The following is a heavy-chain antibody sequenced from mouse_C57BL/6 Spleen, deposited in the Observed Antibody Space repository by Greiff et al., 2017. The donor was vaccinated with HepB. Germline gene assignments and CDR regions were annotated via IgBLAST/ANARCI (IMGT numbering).Heavy chain of an antibody. CDR1: GYTFTSYW. D-gene: IGHD3-3*01. J-gene: IGHJ2*01. Sequence: QVQLQQSGAELAKPGASVKLSCKASGYTFTSYWMHWVKQRPGQGLEWIGYINPSSGYTKYNQKFKDKATLTADKSSSTAYMQLSSLTYEDSAVYYCARLRSTRGDYFDYWGQGTTLTVSS. V-gene: IGHV1-7*01. CDR3: ARLRSTRGDYFDY. CDR2: INPSSGYT.